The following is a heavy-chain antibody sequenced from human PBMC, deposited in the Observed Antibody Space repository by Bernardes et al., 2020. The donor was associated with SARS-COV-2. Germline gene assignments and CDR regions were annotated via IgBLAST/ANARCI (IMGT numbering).Heavy chain of an antibody. V-gene: IGHV4-61*05. J-gene: IGHJ6*02. CDR1: GDSMSSRRYY. D-gene: IGHD3-16*01. CDR3: ARHMISFGGVVLSSFYYYGLDV. CDR2: IYDSGST. Sequence: SETLSLTCTVSGDSMSSRRYYWGWIRQPPGKGLEYIGYIYDSGSTNYNPSLKGRVTISVDTSKKEFSLKLSSVTAADTAVYYCARHMISFGGVVLSSFYYYGLDVWGQGTTVTVSS.